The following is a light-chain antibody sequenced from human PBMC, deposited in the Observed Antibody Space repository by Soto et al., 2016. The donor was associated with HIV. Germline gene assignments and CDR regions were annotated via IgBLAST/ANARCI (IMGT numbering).Light chain of an antibody. CDR3: LQHNSYPWT. CDR1: QGISNF. CDR2: EAS. V-gene: IGKV1-9*01. Sequence: DIQLTQSPSFLSASVGDRVTITCRASQGISNFLAWYQQKPGQAPKLLIYEASTVQGGVPRRFSGSGSGTEFTLTISSLQPEDFATYYCLQHNSYPWTFGQGTKVEIK. J-gene: IGKJ1*01.